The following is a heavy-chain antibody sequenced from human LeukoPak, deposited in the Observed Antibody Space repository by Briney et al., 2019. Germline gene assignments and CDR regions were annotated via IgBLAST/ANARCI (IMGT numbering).Heavy chain of an antibody. J-gene: IGHJ4*02. CDR2: ISSRGDST. D-gene: IGHD6-19*01. V-gene: IGHV3-23*01. CDR1: GFTFSTYA. CDR3: VKGPRPDITVAHTVEN. Sequence: GGSLRLSCAASGFTFSTYAMSRVRQVPGRGLEWVSTISSRGDSTYVADSVKGRFTISRDNSKNSLYLQMNTVRAEDTAVYYCVKGPRPDITVAHTVENWGQGTLVTVSS.